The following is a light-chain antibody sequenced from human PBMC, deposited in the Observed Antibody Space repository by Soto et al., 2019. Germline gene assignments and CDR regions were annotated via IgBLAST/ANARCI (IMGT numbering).Light chain of an antibody. V-gene: IGKV3-20*01. CDR2: DTS. Sequence: EFVLTQSPGPLSVSPGDGATLSCSASQSVSSEFITWYQQKPGQPPRLLIHDTSSRATGIPDRFSGSGAGTDFTLTISRLEPEDFAVYYCQHYGTSQINCGQGKRREIK. CDR1: QSVSSEF. CDR3: QHYGTSQIN. J-gene: IGKJ5*01.